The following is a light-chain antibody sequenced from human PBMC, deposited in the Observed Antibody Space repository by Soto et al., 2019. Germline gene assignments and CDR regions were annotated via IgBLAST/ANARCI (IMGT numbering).Light chain of an antibody. Sequence: EVVMTQSPATLSVSPGEGVTLSFRANQGIGDTLAWYQHKPGQTPRLLIYDTSTRATGIPDRFSGSGSGTDFTLTISRLEPEDFAVYYCQQYGSSPRTFGPGTKVDIK. V-gene: IGKV3-20*01. CDR3: QQYGSSPRT. CDR1: QGIGDT. J-gene: IGKJ3*01. CDR2: DTS.